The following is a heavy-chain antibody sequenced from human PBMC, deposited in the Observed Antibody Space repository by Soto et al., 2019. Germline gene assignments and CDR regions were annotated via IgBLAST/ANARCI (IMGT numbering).Heavy chain of an antibody. V-gene: IGHV3-74*01. Sequence: GGSLRLSCAASGFTFSSYWMHWVRQAPGKGLVWVSRINSDGSSTSYADSVKGRFTISRDNAKNTLYLQMNSLRAEDTAVYYCARGPPSLLWFGELLSRSGYYYYYGMDVWGQGTTVTVSS. J-gene: IGHJ6*02. CDR1: GFTFSSYW. D-gene: IGHD3-10*01. CDR2: INSDGSST. CDR3: ARGPPSLLWFGELLSRSGYYYYYGMDV.